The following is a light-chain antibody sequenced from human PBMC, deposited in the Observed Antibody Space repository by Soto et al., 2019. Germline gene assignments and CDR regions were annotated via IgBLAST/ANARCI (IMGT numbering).Light chain of an antibody. Sequence: EIVLTQSPATLSLSPGERATLSCRASQSVSSYLAWYQQKPGQAPRLLIYAASNRATGIPARFSGSGSGTGSNPSISSLETDDVVFYYCQHRSNWPLTFGGGTKVEIK. J-gene: IGKJ4*01. V-gene: IGKV3-11*01. CDR3: QHRSNWPLT. CDR1: QSVSSY. CDR2: AAS.